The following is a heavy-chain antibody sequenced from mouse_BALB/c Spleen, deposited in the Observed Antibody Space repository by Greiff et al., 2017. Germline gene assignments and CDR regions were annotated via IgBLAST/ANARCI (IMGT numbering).Heavy chain of an antibody. J-gene: IGHJ3*01. CDR3: AKPYYGSSGGFAY. Sequence: VQRVESGPGLVAPSQSLSITCTVSGFSLTDYGVSWIRQPPGKGLEWLGVIWGGGSTYYNSALKSRLSISKDNSKSQVFLKMNSLQTDDTAMYYCAKPYYGSSGGFAYWGQGTLVTVSA. CDR1: GFSLTDYG. V-gene: IGHV2-6-5*01. D-gene: IGHD1-1*01. CDR2: IWGGGST.